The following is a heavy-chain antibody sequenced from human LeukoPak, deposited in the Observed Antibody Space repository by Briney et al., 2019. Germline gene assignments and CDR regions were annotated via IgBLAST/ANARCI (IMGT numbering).Heavy chain of an antibody. CDR1: GGTFSSYA. CDR3: ARIGPDADPDGSGSFFTNPYFDY. J-gene: IGHJ4*02. Sequence: GASVKVSCKASGGTFSSYAISWVRQAPGQGLEWMGGIIPIFGTANYAHKFQGRVTITADESTSTAYMELSSLRSEDTAVYYCARIGPDADPDGSGSFFTNPYFDYWGQGTLVTVSS. D-gene: IGHD3-10*01. CDR2: IIPIFGTA. V-gene: IGHV1-69*13.